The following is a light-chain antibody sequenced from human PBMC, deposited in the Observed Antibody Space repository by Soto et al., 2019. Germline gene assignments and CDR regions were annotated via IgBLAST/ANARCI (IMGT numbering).Light chain of an antibody. CDR2: GAS. Sequence: EIVLTQSPGTLSLSPGERATLSCRASQSVSSSSLAWYQQKPGQAPRLLVYGASSRATGIPDRFSGSGSGTDFTLTISRLEPEDFAVYYCQQYGGSPLVTFGQGTKLEIE. V-gene: IGKV3-20*01. CDR1: QSVSSSS. CDR3: QQYGGSPLVT. J-gene: IGKJ2*01.